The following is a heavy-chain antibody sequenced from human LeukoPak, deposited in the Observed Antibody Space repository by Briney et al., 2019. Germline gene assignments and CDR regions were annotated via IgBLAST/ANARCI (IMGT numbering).Heavy chain of an antibody. V-gene: IGHV3-23*01. J-gene: IGHJ2*01. D-gene: IGHD3-22*01. CDR3: AKRSSESSGWFDL. CDR1: GFTFSSYA. CDR2: ITGSGAYT. Sequence: GGSLRLSCAASGFTFSSYAMSWVRRAPGKGLEWVSAITGSGAYTNYPDSVRGRFTISRDNSKNTLSLQMNSLRVEDTAVYYCAKRSSESSGWFDLWGRGTLVTVSS.